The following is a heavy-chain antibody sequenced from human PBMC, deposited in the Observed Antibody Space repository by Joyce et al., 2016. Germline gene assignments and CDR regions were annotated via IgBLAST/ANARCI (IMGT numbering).Heavy chain of an antibody. CDR1: GFSFSSFC. D-gene: IGHD4-17*01. J-gene: IGHJ5*02. Sequence: QVQLMESGGGVVQPGRSLPLSCAASGFSFSSFCMVWVRQAPAKGLEWAEVISPNGNNKYYADSVKGRFIISRDNSKNTLNLQLSGLTTEDTAVYYCARGTTVTGMGNWFDPWGQGTLVTVSS. CDR2: ISPNGNNK. V-gene: IGHV3-30-3*01. CDR3: ARGTTVTGMGNWFDP.